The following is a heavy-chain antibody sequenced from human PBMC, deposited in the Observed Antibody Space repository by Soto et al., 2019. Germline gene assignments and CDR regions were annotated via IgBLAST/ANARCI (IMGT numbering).Heavy chain of an antibody. V-gene: IGHV3-30*18. Sequence: GGSLRLSCAASGFTFSSYGMHWVRQAPGNGLAWAAVISYDGSNKYYADSVKGRFTTSRDNSKNTLYLQMNSLRAEDTAVYYCAKGSRYCSSTSCPTYFQHWGQGTLVTVSS. CDR1: GFTFSSYG. CDR2: ISYDGSNK. CDR3: AKGSRYCSSTSCPTYFQH. D-gene: IGHD2-2*01. J-gene: IGHJ1*01.